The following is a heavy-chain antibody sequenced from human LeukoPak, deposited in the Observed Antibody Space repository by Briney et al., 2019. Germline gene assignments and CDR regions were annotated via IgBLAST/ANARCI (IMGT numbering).Heavy chain of an antibody. J-gene: IGHJ5*02. V-gene: IGHV1-8*02. Sequence: GASVKVSCKASGYTFTGYYMHWVRQATGQGLEWMGWMNPNSGNTGYAQKFQGRVTMTRNTSISTAYMELSSLRSEDTAVYYCASWGIGGDFDPWGQGTLVTVSS. CDR1: GYTFTGYY. D-gene: IGHD2-21*02. CDR2: MNPNSGNT. CDR3: ASWGIGGDFDP.